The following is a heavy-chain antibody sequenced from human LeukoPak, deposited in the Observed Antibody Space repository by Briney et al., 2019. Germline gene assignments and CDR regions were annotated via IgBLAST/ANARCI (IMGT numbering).Heavy chain of an antibody. V-gene: IGHV1-58*02. CDR3: AASMVRGDNPFDP. J-gene: IGHJ5*02. CDR1: GFTFTSSA. Sequence: ASVKVSCKACGFTFTSSAMQWVRQARGQRREGIGWIVVGSGKTNYAQKFQERVTITRDRSTRKDYMELSSLRSEDTAVYYCAASMVRGDNPFDPWGQGTLVTVSS. CDR2: IVVGSGKT. D-gene: IGHD3-10*01.